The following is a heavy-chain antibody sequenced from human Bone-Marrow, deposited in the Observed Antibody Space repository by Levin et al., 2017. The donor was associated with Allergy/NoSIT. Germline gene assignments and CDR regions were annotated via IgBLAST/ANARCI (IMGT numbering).Heavy chain of an antibody. D-gene: IGHD3-10*01. CDR1: GFTFSSYG. V-gene: IGHV3-33*01. J-gene: IGHJ5*02. Sequence: GESLKISCAASGFTFSSYGMHWVRQAPGKGLEWVAVIWYDGSNKYYADSVKGRFTISRDNSKNTLYLQMNSLRAEDTAVYYCARDFFGGQNWFDPWGQGTLVTVSS. CDR3: ARDFFGGQNWFDP. CDR2: IWYDGSNK.